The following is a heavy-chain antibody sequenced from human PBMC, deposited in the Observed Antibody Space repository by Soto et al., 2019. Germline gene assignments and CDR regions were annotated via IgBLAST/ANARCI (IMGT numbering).Heavy chain of an antibody. CDR3: AKSLTMFSGYYYYGTDV. CDR2: ISHDGTNK. D-gene: IGHD3-9*01. CDR1: GFTFSSYG. Sequence: QVQLVESGGGVVQPGRSLRLSCAASGFTFSSYGMHWVRQAPGKGLDWVAVISHDGTNKYYADSVKGRSTISRDNSKNTLYLQMNSLRAEDTAVYYCAKSLTMFSGYYYYGTDVWGQGTTVTVSS. V-gene: IGHV3-30*18. J-gene: IGHJ6*02.